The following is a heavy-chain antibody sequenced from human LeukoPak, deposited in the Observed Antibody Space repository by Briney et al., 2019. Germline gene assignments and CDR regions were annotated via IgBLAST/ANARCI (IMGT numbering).Heavy chain of an antibody. V-gene: IGHV1-2*04. CDR1: GYTFTVYY. J-gene: IGHJ6*04. CDR2: INPNSGGT. D-gene: IGHD6-13*01. Sequence: GASVKVSCKASGYTFTVYYMHWVRQAPGQGLEWMGWINPNSGGTNYTQKFQGWVTMTRDTSISTAYMELSRLRSDDTAVYYCARGVAAAGMDYYYGMDVWGKGTTVTVPS. CDR3: ARGVAAAGMDYYYGMDV.